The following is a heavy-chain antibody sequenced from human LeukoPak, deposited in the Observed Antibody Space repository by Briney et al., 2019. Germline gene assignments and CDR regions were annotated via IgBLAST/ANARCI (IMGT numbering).Heavy chain of an antibody. CDR3: AKTDSMIVVVISPGGY. CDR2: ISGSGGST. V-gene: IGHV3-23*01. CDR1: GFTFSSYA. J-gene: IGHJ4*02. Sequence: GGSLRLSCAASGFTFSSYAMSWVRQAPGEGLEWVSAISGSGGSTYYADSVKGRFTISRDNSKNTLYLQMNSLRAEDTAVYYCAKTDSMIVVVISPGGYWGQGTLVTVSS. D-gene: IGHD3-22*01.